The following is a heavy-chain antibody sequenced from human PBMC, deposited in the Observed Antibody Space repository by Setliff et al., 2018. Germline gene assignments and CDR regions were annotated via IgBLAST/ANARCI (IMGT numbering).Heavy chain of an antibody. J-gene: IGHJ6*03. D-gene: IGHD3-3*01. V-gene: IGHV4-61*09. Sequence: SETLSLTCTVSGDPMSSRRYYWAWIRQPAGKGLEWIGQIYTSWSTNYNPSLKSRVTISLDTSDDQFSLSLSSVTAADTAVYYCARMSGFQYMDVWGKGTTVTVSS. CDR2: IYTSWST. CDR1: GDPMSSRRYY. CDR3: ARMSGFQYMDV.